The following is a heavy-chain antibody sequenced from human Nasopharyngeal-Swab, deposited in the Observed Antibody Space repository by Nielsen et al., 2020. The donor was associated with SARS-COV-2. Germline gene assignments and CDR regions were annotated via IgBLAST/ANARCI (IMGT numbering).Heavy chain of an antibody. D-gene: IGHD3-10*01. Sequence: GGSLRLSCVASGFSFDDYTMHWVRQAPGKGLEWVSGISWKSGNMGYADSVKGRFTISRDNAKNSVYLQMNSLRPEDTALYYCAKTMVRGDCYYCLDVWGKGTTVTVSS. CDR1: GFSFDDYT. J-gene: IGHJ6*03. CDR3: AKTMVRGDCYYCLDV. CDR2: ISWKSGNM. V-gene: IGHV3-9*01.